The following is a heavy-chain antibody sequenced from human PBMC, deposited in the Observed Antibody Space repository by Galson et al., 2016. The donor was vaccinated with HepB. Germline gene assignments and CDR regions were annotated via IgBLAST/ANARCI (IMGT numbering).Heavy chain of an antibody. CDR3: ARAVMLGRGMDV. CDR1: GDSVYNNGAA. J-gene: IGHJ6*02. V-gene: IGHV6-1*01. D-gene: IGHD3-10*01. Sequence: CAISGDSVYNNGAAWVWIRQSPSRGLEWLGRTFYRSTWENHYAGSVKNRITISPDTSRNQFSRHLNSVTPEDPAVYYCARAVMLGRGMDVWGQGTTVTVSS. CDR2: TFYRSTWEN.